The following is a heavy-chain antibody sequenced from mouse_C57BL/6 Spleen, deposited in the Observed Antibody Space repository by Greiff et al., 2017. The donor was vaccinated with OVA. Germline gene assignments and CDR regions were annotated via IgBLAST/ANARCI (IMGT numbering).Heavy chain of an antibody. V-gene: IGHV1-55*01. D-gene: IGHD2-4*01. CDR3: ARSNYYDYDGHYFDY. J-gene: IGHJ2*01. CDR2: IYPGSGST. Sequence: QVQLQQPGAELVKPGASVKMSCKASGYTFTSYWITWVKQRPGQGLEWIGDIYPGSGSTNYNEKFKSKATLTVDTSSSTAYMQLSSLTSEDSAVYYCARSNYYDYDGHYFDYWGQGTTLTVSS. CDR1: GYTFTSYW.